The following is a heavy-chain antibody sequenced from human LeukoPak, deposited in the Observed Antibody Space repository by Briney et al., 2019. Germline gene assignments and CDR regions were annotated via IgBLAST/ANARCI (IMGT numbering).Heavy chain of an antibody. Sequence: GGSLRLSCAASGFTFSNAWMNWVRQAPGKGLEWVGRIKSKTDGGTTDYAAPVKGRFTISRDDSKNTLYLQMNSLKTEDTAVYYCAKVQMGGNYQFDYWGQGALVTVSS. J-gene: IGHJ4*02. CDR2: IKSKTDGGTT. CDR3: AKVQMGGNYQFDY. V-gene: IGHV3-15*07. D-gene: IGHD4-23*01. CDR1: GFTFSNAW.